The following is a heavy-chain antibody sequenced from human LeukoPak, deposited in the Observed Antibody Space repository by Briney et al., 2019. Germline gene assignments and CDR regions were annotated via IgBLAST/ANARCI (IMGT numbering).Heavy chain of an antibody. D-gene: IGHD2-2*01. CDR3: ARDLPPAPWNGMDV. J-gene: IGHJ6*02. CDR1: GFTFSSYG. V-gene: IGHV3-33*01. Sequence: PGGSLRLSCAASGFTFSSYGMHWVRQAPGKGLEWVAVIWYDGSNKYYADSVKGRFTISRDNSKNTLYLQMNSLRAEDTAVYYCARDLPPAPWNGMDVWGQGTTVTVSS. CDR2: IWYDGSNK.